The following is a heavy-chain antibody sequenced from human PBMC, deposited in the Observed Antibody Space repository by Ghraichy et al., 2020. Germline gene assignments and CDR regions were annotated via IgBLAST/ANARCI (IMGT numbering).Heavy chain of an antibody. CDR1: GFTFSSYG. V-gene: IGHV3-33*01. J-gene: IGHJ6*01. CDR3: ARGAVPHYDFWSGPFLDV. Sequence: GGSLRLSCAASGFTFSSYGMHWVRQAPGKGLEWVAVIWYDGSNKYYADSVKGRFTISRDNSKNTLYLQMNSLRAEDTAVYYCARGAVPHYDFWSGPFLDVWGQGTAVTVAS. D-gene: IGHD3-3*01. CDR2: IWYDGSNK.